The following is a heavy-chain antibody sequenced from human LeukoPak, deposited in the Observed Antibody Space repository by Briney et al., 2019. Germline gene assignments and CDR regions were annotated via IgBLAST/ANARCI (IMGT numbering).Heavy chain of an antibody. CDR2: IIPIFGTA. V-gene: IGHV1-69*05. Sequence: GASVKVSCEASGGTFSSYAISWVRQAPGQGLEWMGGIIPIFGTANYAQKFQGRVTITTDESTSTAYMELSSLRSEDTAVYYCARDPRGYDYADWVYTWFGPWGPGTLVTVSS. CDR3: ARDPRGYDYADWVYTWFGP. D-gene: IGHD5-12*01. J-gene: IGHJ5*02. CDR1: GGTFSSYA.